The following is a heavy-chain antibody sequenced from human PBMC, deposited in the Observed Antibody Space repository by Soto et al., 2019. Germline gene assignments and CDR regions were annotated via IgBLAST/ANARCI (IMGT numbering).Heavy chain of an antibody. V-gene: IGHV3-74*01. CDR2: INSDGSTT. J-gene: IGHJ4*02. D-gene: IGHD5-12*01. CDR1: GFIFSNYW. Sequence: EVQLVESGGGLVQPGGSLRLSCAASGFIFSNYWMHWVRQAPGKGLVWVSRINSDGSTTTYADSVKGRFTISRDDAKNTLYLQMTSLRAEDAAVYYCARVQGGYSGYGRSDFDYWGQGTLVTVSS. CDR3: ARVQGGYSGYGRSDFDY.